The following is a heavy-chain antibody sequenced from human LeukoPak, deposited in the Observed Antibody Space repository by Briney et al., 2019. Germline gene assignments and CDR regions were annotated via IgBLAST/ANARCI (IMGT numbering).Heavy chain of an antibody. CDR1: GYTFTSYY. Sequence: ASVKVSCKASGYTFTSYYMHWVRQAPGQGLEWMGIINPSGGSTSYAQKFQGRVTMTRDTSTSTVYMELSSLRSEDTAVYYCARAPSSMVRGVMNYYYYYYMDVWGEGTTVTVSS. V-gene: IGHV1-46*01. D-gene: IGHD3-10*01. J-gene: IGHJ6*03. CDR2: INPSGGST. CDR3: ARAPSSMVRGVMNYYYYYYMDV.